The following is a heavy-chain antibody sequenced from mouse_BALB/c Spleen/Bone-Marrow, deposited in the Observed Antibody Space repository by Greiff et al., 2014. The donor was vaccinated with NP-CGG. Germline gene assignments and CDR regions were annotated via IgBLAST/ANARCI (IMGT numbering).Heavy chain of an antibody. CDR2: INPGSGGT. J-gene: IGHJ3*01. Sequence: QAQLQQPGAELVRPGTSVKVSCKASGYAFTNYLIEWVKQRPGQGLEWIGVINPGSGGTNYNEKFKGKATLTADKSSSTAYMQLSSLTSDDSAVYFCARRDYSFAYWGQGTLVTVSA. D-gene: IGHD2-13*01. CDR3: ARRDYSFAY. CDR1: GYAFTNYL. V-gene: IGHV1-54*01.